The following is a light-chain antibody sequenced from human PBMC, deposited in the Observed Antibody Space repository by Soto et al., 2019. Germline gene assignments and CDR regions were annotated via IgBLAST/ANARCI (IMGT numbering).Light chain of an antibody. CDR2: EVN. Sequence: QSALTQPPSASGSPGQSVTISCTGTSSDIGGYNHVSWYQHHPGKAPKLIIFEVNKRPSGVPDRFSGSKSGNTASLTVSGLQAEDEADYYCYSYVGSNNVYAFGTGTKLTVL. J-gene: IGLJ1*01. V-gene: IGLV2-8*01. CDR1: SSDIGGYNH. CDR3: YSYVGSNNVYA.